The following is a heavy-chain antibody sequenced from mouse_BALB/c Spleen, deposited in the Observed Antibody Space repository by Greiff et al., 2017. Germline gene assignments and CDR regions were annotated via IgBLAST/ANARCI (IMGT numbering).Heavy chain of an antibody. Sequence: DVHLVESGGGLVKPGGSLKLSCAASGFTFSDYYMCWVRQTPEKRLEWVATISAGGSYTYYQDSVTGRCTISRDNAKSNLYLQMSSLRTEDTAMYYCARGGRYDYGTLRFAYWGQGTLVTVSA. CDR2: ISAGGSYT. V-gene: IGHV5-4*02. CDR3: ARGGRYDYGTLRFAY. D-gene: IGHD2-4*01. CDR1: GFTFSDYY. J-gene: IGHJ3*01.